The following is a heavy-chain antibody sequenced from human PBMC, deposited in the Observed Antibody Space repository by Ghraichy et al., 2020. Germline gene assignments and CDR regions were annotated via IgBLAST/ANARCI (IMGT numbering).Heavy chain of an antibody. CDR2: INHSGST. V-gene: IGHV4-34*01. CDR3: ARYAVTTGWTFEY. D-gene: IGHD6-19*01. J-gene: IGHJ4*02. CDR1: GGSLSGYY. Sequence: SETLSLTCAVYGGSLSGYYWTWIRQPPGKGLEWIGEINHSGSTTYNPSLKSRVTISVDTSKSQISLKMTSVTAPDTAVYYCARYAVTTGWTFEYWSQGTLVTVSS.